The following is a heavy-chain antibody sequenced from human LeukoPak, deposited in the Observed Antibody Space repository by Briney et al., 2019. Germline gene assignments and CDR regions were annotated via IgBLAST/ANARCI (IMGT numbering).Heavy chain of an antibody. CDR2: IYYSGST. CDR1: GGSISSYY. J-gene: IGHJ4*02. Sequence: PSETLSLTCTVSGGSISSYYWGWIRQPPGKGLEWIGSIYYSGSTYYNPSLKSRVTISVDTSKNQFSLKLSSVTAADTAVYYCASFRPSGYLTDYWGQGTLVTVSS. V-gene: IGHV4-39*01. D-gene: IGHD3-3*01. CDR3: ASFRPSGYLTDY.